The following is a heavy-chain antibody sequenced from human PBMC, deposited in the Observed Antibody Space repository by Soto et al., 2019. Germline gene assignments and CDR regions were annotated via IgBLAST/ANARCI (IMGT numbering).Heavy chain of an antibody. D-gene: IGHD3-10*01. Sequence: GGSLRLSCAASGFTFSSYAMSWVRQAPGKGLEWVSAISGSGGSTYYADSVKGRFTISRDNSKNTLYLQMNSLRAEDTAVYYCARAVRGVTLRGRHFDYWGQGTLVTVSS. CDR2: ISGSGGST. CDR3: ARAVRGVTLRGRHFDY. V-gene: IGHV3-23*01. J-gene: IGHJ4*02. CDR1: GFTFSSYA.